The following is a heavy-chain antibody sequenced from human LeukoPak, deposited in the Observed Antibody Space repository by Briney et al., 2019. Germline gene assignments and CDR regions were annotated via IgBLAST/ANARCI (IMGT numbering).Heavy chain of an antibody. CDR3: ARDKLVGYYYGMDV. Sequence: PSETLSLTCTVSGGSVSSGSYYWSWTRQPPGKGLEWIGYIYYSGSTNYNPSLKSRVTISVDTSKNQFSLKLSSVTAADTAMYYCARDKLVGYYYGMDVWGQGTTVTVSS. CDR1: GGSVSSGSYY. V-gene: IGHV4-61*01. J-gene: IGHJ6*02. D-gene: IGHD2-2*01. CDR2: IYYSGST.